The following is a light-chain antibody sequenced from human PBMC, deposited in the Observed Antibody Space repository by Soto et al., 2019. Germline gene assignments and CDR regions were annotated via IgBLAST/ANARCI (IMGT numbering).Light chain of an antibody. V-gene: IGKV3-20*01. CDR3: QQYTGPPTT. CDR2: GAS. J-gene: IGKJ5*01. CDR1: QSVSRSY. Sequence: EVTQSPGTLCLSKGDRATLSCRASQSVSRSYLGWYQQRPGQAPRLLIYGASTRAAGIPDRFSGSGSGTDFTLTITRLEPEDSAVYFCQQYTGPPTTFGQGTRLEIK.